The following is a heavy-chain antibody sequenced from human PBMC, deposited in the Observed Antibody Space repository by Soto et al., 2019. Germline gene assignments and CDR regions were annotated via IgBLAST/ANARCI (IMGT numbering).Heavy chain of an antibody. D-gene: IGHD2-15*01. CDR3: AKDSGGSCYWCLGP. J-gene: IGHJ5*02. Sequence: PGGSLRLSCAASGFTFSSYGMHWVRQAPGKGLEWVAVISYDGSNKYYADSVKGRFTISRDNSKNTLYLQMNSLRAEDTAVYYCAKDSGGSCYWCLGPWGQGTLVTVSS. CDR1: GFTFSSYG. V-gene: IGHV3-30*18. CDR2: ISYDGSNK.